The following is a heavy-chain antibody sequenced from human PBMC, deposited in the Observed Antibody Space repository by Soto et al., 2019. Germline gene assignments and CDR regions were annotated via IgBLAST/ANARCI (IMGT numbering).Heavy chain of an antibody. CDR3: GRGGNFLYDFWSGYLGGDYYYYMDV. J-gene: IGHJ6*03. V-gene: IGHV4-34*01. D-gene: IGHD3-3*01. CDR2: INHSGST. Sequence: PSETLSLTCAVYGGSFSGYYWSWIRQPPGKGLEWIGEINHSGSTNYNPSLKSRVTISVDTSKNQFSLKMSSVTAADTAVYYCGRGGNFLYDFWSGYLGGDYYYYMDVWGKGTTVTVSS. CDR1: GGSFSGYY.